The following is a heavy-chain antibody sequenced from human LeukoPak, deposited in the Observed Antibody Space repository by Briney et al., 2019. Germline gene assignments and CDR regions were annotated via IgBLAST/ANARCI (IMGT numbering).Heavy chain of an antibody. CDR1: GFTFFSYE. D-gene: IGHD6-13*01. CDR3: ARALPSSWYFFDY. J-gene: IGHJ4*02. Sequence: PGGSLRLSCAASGFTFFSYEMYWVRHAPGKGLEWVSYISSSATTKYYADSVKGRFTISRDNAKSSLYLHMNILRVDDTAVYYCARALPSSWYFFDYWGQGALVTASS. V-gene: IGHV3-48*03. CDR2: ISSSATTK.